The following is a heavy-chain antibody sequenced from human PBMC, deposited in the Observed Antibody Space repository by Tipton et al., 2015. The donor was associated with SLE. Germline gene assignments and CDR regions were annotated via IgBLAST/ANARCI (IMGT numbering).Heavy chain of an antibody. CDR2: INPSGGST. Sequence: QLVQSGAEVKKPGASVKVSCKASGYTFTSYYMHWVRQAPGQGLEWMGIINPSGGSTSYAQKFQGRVTMTRDTSTSTVYMELSSLRSEDTAVYYCAISEDSSSWFYYYGMDVWGQGTTVTVSS. D-gene: IGHD6-13*01. CDR3: AISEDSSSWFYYYGMDV. J-gene: IGHJ6*02. CDR1: GYTFTSYY. V-gene: IGHV1-46*03.